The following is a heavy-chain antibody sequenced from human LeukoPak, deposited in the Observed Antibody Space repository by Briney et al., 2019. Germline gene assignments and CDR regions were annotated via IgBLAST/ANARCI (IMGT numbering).Heavy chain of an antibody. Sequence: GASVKVSCKASGYTFTGYYMHWVRQAPGQGLEWMGWINPNSGGTNYAQKFQGRVTMTRDTSISTAYMELSRLRSDDSAVYYCARIDEWELSSFDYWGQGTLVTVSS. V-gene: IGHV1-2*02. D-gene: IGHD1-26*01. CDR3: ARIDEWELSSFDY. CDR2: INPNSGGT. CDR1: GYTFTGYY. J-gene: IGHJ4*02.